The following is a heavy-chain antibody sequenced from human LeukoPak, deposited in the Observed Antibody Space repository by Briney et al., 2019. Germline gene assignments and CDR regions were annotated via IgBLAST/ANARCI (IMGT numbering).Heavy chain of an antibody. V-gene: IGHV3-15*01. D-gene: IGHD3-9*01. J-gene: IGHJ4*02. Sequence: PGGSLRLSCAASGFTFSNAWMSWVRQAPGKGLEWVGRIKSKTDGGTTDYAAPVKGRFTISRDDSKNTLYLQMNSLKTEDTAVYYCTTEEAGYFDWFYYFDYWGQGTLVTVSS. CDR3: TTEEAGYFDWFYYFDY. CDR1: GFTFSNAW. CDR2: IKSKTDGGTT.